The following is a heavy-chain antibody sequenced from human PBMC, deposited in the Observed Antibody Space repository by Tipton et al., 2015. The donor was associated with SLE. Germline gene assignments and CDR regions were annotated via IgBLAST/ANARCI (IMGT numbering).Heavy chain of an antibody. J-gene: IGHJ2*01. CDR2: IYYSGST. CDR3: AREVEGYFDL. Sequence: TLSLTCTVSGGSISGYYWSWIRQPPGKGLEWIGYIYYSGSTNYNPSLKSRVSISVDTSKNHFSLNLSSVTAADTAVYYCAREVEGYFDLWGRGTLVTVSS. CDR1: GGSISGYY. V-gene: IGHV4-59*01.